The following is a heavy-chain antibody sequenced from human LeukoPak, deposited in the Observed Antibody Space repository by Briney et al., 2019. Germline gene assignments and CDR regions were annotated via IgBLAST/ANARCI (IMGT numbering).Heavy chain of an antibody. Sequence: PGGSLRHSCAASGFTFSSYAMSWVRQAPGKGLEWVSAISGSGGSTYYADSVKGRFTISRDNSKNTLYLQMNSLRAEDTAVYYCAKANWNHNPYYYGMDVWGQGTTVTVSS. D-gene: IGHD1-1*01. V-gene: IGHV3-23*01. CDR3: AKANWNHNPYYYGMDV. CDR1: GFTFSSYA. CDR2: ISGSGGST. J-gene: IGHJ6*02.